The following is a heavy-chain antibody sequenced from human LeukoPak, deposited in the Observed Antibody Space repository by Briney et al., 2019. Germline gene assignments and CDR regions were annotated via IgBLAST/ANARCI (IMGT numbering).Heavy chain of an antibody. CDR3: ARREATTYYYDSSGYFPDPGRFDP. CDR2: IYYSGST. Sequence: SETLSLTCTVSGGXISSSSYYWGWIRQPPGKGLEWIGSIYYSGSTYYNPSLKSRVTISVDTSKNQFSLKLSSVTAADTAVYYCARREATTYYYDSSGYFPDPGRFDPWGQGTLVTVSS. D-gene: IGHD3-22*01. J-gene: IGHJ5*02. V-gene: IGHV4-39*01. CDR1: GGXISSSSYY.